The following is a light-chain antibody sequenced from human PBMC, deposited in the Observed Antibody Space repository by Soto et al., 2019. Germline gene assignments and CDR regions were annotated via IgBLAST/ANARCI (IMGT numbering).Light chain of an antibody. CDR2: GAS. Sequence: DIQMTQSPSSLSASVGDRVTITCRASQFISNWLAWYQQKPETAPKSLIFGASTLQSGVPSRFSGSGFGTYFTLTINGLQPEDFATYFCQQYNSYPLTIGGGTKVEI. CDR1: QFISNW. V-gene: IGKV1D-16*01. J-gene: IGKJ4*01. CDR3: QQYNSYPLT.